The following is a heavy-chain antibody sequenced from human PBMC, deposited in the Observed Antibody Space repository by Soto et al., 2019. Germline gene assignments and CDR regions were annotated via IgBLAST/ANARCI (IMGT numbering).Heavy chain of an antibody. D-gene: IGHD3-22*01. CDR1: GGSISSSSYY. CDR2: IYYSGST. Sequence: SETLSLTCTVSGGSISSSSYYWGWIRQPPGKGLEWIGSIYYSGSTYYNPSLKSRVTISVDTSKNQFSLKLSSVTAADTAVYYCARQGDYYDSSGIDYWGQGTLVTVSS. V-gene: IGHV4-39*01. CDR3: ARQGDYYDSSGIDY. J-gene: IGHJ4*02.